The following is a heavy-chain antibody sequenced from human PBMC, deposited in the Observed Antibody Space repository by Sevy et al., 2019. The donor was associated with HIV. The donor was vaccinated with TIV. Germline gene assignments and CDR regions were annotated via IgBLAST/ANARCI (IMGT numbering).Heavy chain of an antibody. Sequence: GGSLRLSCTTSGFTFGDFAMNWVRQAPGKGLEWVAFFKNRGLGGTLDHAASVKGRFIISRDDSKGIAYLQMNDLKTEDTGVYYCTRLKGAQSIFDYWGQGALVTVSS. CDR1: GFTFGDFA. V-gene: IGHV3-49*04. CDR3: TRLKGAQSIFDY. J-gene: IGHJ4*02. D-gene: IGHD1-26*01. CDR2: FKNRGLGGTL.